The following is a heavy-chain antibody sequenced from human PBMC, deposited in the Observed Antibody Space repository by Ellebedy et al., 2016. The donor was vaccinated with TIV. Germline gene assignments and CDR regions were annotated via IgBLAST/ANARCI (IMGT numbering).Heavy chain of an antibody. CDR2: ISSSSSYI. V-gene: IGHV3-21*04. J-gene: IGHJ4*02. CDR1: GFTFSSYS. D-gene: IGHD1-26*01. CDR3: AKEWELRYYFDY. Sequence: GESLKISXAASGFTFSSYSMNWVRQAPGKGLEWVSSISSSSSYIYYADSVKGRFTISRDNAKNSLFLQMNSLRAEDTAVYYCAKEWELRYYFDYWGQGTLVTVSS.